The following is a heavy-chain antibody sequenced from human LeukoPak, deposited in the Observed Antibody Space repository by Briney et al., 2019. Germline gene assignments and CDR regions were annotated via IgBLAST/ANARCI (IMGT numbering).Heavy chain of an antibody. Sequence: AAVKVSCKASGYTFTSYGISWVRQAPGQGLEWMGWISAYNGNTNYAQKLQGRVTMTTDTSTSTDYMELRSLRSDDTAVYYCARGESGYSYGPLDYWGQGTLVTVSS. CDR1: GYTFTSYG. D-gene: IGHD5-18*01. CDR2: ISAYNGNT. CDR3: ARGESGYSYGPLDY. J-gene: IGHJ4*02. V-gene: IGHV1-18*04.